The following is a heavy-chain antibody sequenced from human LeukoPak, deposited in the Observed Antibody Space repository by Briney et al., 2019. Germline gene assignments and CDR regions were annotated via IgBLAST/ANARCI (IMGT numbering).Heavy chain of an antibody. Sequence: TSETLSLTCTVSGGSISSYYWSWIRQPPGKGLEWIGYIYYSGSTNYNPSLKSRVTISVDTSKNQFSLKLSSVTAADTAVYYCARVVDYSSSSFLSPGDDAFDIWGQGTMVTVSS. CDR1: GGSISSYY. CDR3: ARVVDYSSSSFLSPGDDAFDI. J-gene: IGHJ3*02. CDR2: IYYSGST. D-gene: IGHD6-6*01. V-gene: IGHV4-59*01.